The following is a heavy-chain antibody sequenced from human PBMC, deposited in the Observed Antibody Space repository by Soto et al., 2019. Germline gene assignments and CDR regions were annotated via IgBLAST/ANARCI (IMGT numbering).Heavy chain of an antibody. CDR2: ISGSGGST. J-gene: IGHJ4*02. CDR3: AKALGYCSSTSCYVLDY. CDR1: GFTFSSYA. Sequence: TGGSLRLSCAASGFTFSSYAMSWVRQAPGKGLEWVSAISGSGGSTYYADSVKGRFTISRDNSKNTLYLQMNSLRAEDTAVYYCAKALGYCSSTSCYVLDYWGQGTLVTVSS. D-gene: IGHD2-2*01. V-gene: IGHV3-23*01.